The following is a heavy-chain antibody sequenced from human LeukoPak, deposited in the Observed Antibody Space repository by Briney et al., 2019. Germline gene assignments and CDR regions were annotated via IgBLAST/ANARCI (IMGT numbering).Heavy chain of an antibody. CDR1: GFTFSSYE. D-gene: IGHD4-17*01. V-gene: IGHV3-48*03. Sequence: GGSLRLSCAASGFTFSSYEMNSVRQAPGKGLEWVSYISSSDNTMYYADSVKGRFSISRDNAKNSLYLQMNSLRAEDTAVYYCARLLDYAGDYWGQGTLVTVSS. CDR3: ARLLDYAGDY. J-gene: IGHJ4*02. CDR2: ISSSDNTM.